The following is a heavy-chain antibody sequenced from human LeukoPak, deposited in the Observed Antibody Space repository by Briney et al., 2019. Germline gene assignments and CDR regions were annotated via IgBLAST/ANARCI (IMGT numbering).Heavy chain of an antibody. Sequence: GASVKVSCKASGGTFSSYATSWVRQAPGQGLEWMGGIIPIFGTANYAQKFQGRVTITTDESTSTAYMELSSLRSEDTAVYYCASLLVVPAAISPYYYYYMDVWGKGTTVTVSS. CDR1: GGTFSSYA. CDR3: ASLLVVPAAISPYYYYYMDV. V-gene: IGHV1-69*05. J-gene: IGHJ6*03. D-gene: IGHD2-2*02. CDR2: IIPIFGTA.